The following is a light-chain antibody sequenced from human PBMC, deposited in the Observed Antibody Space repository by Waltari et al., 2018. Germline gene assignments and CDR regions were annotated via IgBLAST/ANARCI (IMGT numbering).Light chain of an antibody. V-gene: IGLV2-23*02. CDR3: SSYAGSSKGV. J-gene: IGLJ2*01. CDR2: AVS. CDR1: SSDVGDSKH. Sequence: QSALTQPASVSGSPGQSITISCTGTSSDVGDSKHVSWCQQHPGKTPKHMIYAVSKRPSWVSDRFSGSKSGDMASLTISGLQPEDEAEYFCSSYAGSSKGVFGGGTKVTVL.